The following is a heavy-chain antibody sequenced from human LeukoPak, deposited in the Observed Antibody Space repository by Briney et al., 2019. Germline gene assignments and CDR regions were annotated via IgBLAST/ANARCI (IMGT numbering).Heavy chain of an antibody. Sequence: GGSLRLSCAASGFTFDDYAMHWVRQAPGKGLEWVSGISWNSGSIGYADSVKGRFTISRDNAKNSLYLQMNSLGAEDTALYYCARGGVLRQWYFDLWARGTLVTVSS. J-gene: IGHJ2*01. CDR2: ISWNSGSI. D-gene: IGHD2/OR15-2a*01. V-gene: IGHV3-9*01. CDR3: ARGGVLRQWYFDL. CDR1: GFTFDDYA.